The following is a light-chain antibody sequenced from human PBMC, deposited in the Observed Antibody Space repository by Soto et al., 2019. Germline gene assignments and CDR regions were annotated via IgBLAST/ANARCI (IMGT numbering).Light chain of an antibody. V-gene: IGKV1-39*01. Sequence: DIQMTQSPSSLSASVGDRVTITCRASQSISSYLNWYQQKPGKAPKLLIYAASSLQSGVPSRFRGSGSWTDFTLTISSLQPEDFATYYCQQSYSTPPTFGQGTKLEIK. CDR2: AAS. CDR3: QQSYSTPPT. CDR1: QSISSY. J-gene: IGKJ2*01.